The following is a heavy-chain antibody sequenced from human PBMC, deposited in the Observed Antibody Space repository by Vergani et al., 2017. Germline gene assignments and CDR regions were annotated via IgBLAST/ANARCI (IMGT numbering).Heavy chain of an antibody. CDR1: GDAISRDTYS. Sequence: QLQLQESDSRLVNPSQTLSLTCTLSGDAISRDTYSWNWVRQPPGKPLEWIGSVYYSGTTYYNPSLGGRVTMSIDKSKNHVSLTLTSVTAADSAFYFCARGQTGYSRDWSTYFFYMDVWGKGTTVTVSS. D-gene: IGHD3/OR15-3a*01. CDR2: VYYSGTT. V-gene: IGHV4-30-2*01. CDR3: ARGQTGYSRDWSTYFFYMDV. J-gene: IGHJ6*03.